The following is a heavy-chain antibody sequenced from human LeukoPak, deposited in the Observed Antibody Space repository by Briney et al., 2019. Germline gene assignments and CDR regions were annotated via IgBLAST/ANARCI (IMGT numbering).Heavy chain of an antibody. Sequence: GGSLRPSCAASGFTFSSYSMNWVRQAPGKGLEWVSSISSSSSYIYYADSVKGRFTISRDNAKNSLYLQMNSLRAEDTAVYYCARLGKGATYIYWGQGTLVTVSS. D-gene: IGHD1-26*01. CDR1: GFTFSSYS. CDR2: ISSSSSYI. CDR3: ARLGKGATYIY. J-gene: IGHJ4*02. V-gene: IGHV3-21*01.